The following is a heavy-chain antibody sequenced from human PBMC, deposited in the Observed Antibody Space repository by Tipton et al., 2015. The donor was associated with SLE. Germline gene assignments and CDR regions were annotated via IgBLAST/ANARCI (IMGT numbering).Heavy chain of an antibody. V-gene: IGHV4-59*08. CDR1: GGSISSYY. CDR3: ARQLTSGYYYEFGY. J-gene: IGHJ4*02. D-gene: IGHD3-22*01. CDR2: IYTSGST. Sequence: TLSLTCTVSGGSISSYYWSWIRQPPGKGLEWIGHIYTSGSTNYNPSLKSRVTISVDTSKNQYSLRLTSVTAADTAVYYCARQLTSGYYYEFGYWGQGMLVTVSS.